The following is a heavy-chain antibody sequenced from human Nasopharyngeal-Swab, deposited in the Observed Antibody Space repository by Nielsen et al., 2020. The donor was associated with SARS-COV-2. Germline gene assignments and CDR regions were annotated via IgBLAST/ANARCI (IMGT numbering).Heavy chain of an antibody. D-gene: IGHD2-15*01. CDR3: ASLVVASYFDY. V-gene: IGHV3-48*04. CDR1: GFTFSNYW. CDR2: ISSSGSTI. J-gene: IGHJ4*02. Sequence: GGSLRLSCAASGFTFSNYWMHWVRQAPGKGLEWVSYISSSGSTIYYADSVKGRFTISRDNAKNSLYLQMNSLRAEDTAVYYCASLVVASYFDYWGQGTLVTVSS.